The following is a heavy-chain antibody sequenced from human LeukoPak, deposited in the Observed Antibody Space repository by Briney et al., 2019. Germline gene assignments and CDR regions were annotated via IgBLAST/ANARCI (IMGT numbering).Heavy chain of an antibody. Sequence: GASVKVSCKASGYTFTGYYMHWVRQAPGQGLEWMGWINPNSGGTNYAQNFQGRVTMTRDTSISTAYMELRRLRSDDTAVYFCARGGDYYDSSGKDYWGQGTLVTVSS. CDR2: INPNSGGT. J-gene: IGHJ4*02. D-gene: IGHD3-22*01. CDR3: ARGGDYYDSSGKDY. V-gene: IGHV1-2*02. CDR1: GYTFTGYY.